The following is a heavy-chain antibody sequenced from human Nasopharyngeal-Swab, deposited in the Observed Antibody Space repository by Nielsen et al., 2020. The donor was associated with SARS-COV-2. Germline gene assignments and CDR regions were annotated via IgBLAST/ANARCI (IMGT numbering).Heavy chain of an antibody. CDR1: GFTFDDYA. Sequence: SLKISCAASGFTFDDYAMHWVRQAPGKGLEWVSGISWNSGSIGYADSVKGRFTISRDNAKNSLYLQMNSLRAEDTALYYCARFDKEWELTNVYFRDWGRGTLVTVSS. CDR3: ARFDKEWELTNVYFRD. V-gene: IGHV3-9*01. CDR2: ISWNSGSI. J-gene: IGHJ4*02. D-gene: IGHD1-26*01.